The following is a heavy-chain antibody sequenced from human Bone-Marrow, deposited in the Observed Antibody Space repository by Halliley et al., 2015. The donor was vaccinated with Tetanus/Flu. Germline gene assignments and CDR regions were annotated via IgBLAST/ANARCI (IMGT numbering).Heavy chain of an antibody. D-gene: IGHD6-19*01. J-gene: IGHJ4*02. V-gene: IGHV4-39*01. CDR2: VSYSGST. Sequence: TLSLTCTVSGGSISSTTYHWGWIRQPPGKGLEWIGSVSYSGSTDYNPSLRSRVTISVDTSKNQFSLKLSSVTAPDTAVYYCARHSVTSAWPFGPPPRLYFFDSWGQGTLVTVSS. CDR3: ARHSVTSAWPFGPPPRLYFFDS. CDR1: GGSISSTTYH.